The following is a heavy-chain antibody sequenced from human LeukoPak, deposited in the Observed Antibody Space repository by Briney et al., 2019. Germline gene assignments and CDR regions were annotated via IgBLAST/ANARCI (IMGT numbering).Heavy chain of an antibody. CDR1: GFTFSSYG. Sequence: GGSLRLSCAASGFTFSSYGMPWVRQAPGKGLEWVAVIWYDGSNKYYADSVKGRFTISRDNSKNTLYLQMNSLRAEDTAVYYCARRYSSSWYLSSLDYWGQGTLVTVSS. D-gene: IGHD6-13*01. CDR2: IWYDGSNK. CDR3: ARRYSSSWYLSSLDY. J-gene: IGHJ4*02. V-gene: IGHV3-33*01.